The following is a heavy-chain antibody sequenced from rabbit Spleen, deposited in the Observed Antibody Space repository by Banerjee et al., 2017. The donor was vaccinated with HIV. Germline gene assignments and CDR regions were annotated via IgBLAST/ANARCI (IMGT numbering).Heavy chain of an antibody. CDR2: INAITGKA. V-gene: IGHV1S45*01. CDR1: GFPFSEKAV. Sequence: QEQLVESGGGLVKPGASLTLTCKASGFPFSEKAVMCWVRQVPGKGLTWIACINAITGKAVYASWAKGRFTISKTSSTTVTLQMTSLTVADTAAYFCARDGGGYAFYDLWGQGTLVTVS. CDR3: ARDGGGYAFYDL. D-gene: IGHD6-1*01. J-gene: IGHJ3*01.